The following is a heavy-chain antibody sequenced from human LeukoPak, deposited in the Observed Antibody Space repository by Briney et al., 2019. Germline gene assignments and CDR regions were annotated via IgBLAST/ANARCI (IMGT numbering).Heavy chain of an antibody. CDR1: GGSISSSYYY. CDR2: IYSSGST. CDR3: ARGLAARYYYYGMDV. D-gene: IGHD6-6*01. V-gene: IGHV4-39*01. J-gene: IGHJ6*02. Sequence: SATLSLTCTVSGGSISSSYYYGGWIRQPPGKGLEWIGSIYSSGSTYYNPSLKSRVTISVDTSKNQFSLKLSSVTAADTAVYYCARGLAARYYYYGMDVWGQGTTVTVSS.